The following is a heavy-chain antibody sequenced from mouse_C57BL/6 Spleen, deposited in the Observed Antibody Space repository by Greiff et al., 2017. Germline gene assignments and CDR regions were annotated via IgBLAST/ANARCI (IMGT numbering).Heavy chain of an antibody. Sequence: VQLQQSGAELVRPGASVKLSCKASGYTFTDYYINWVKQRPGQGLEWIARIYPGSGNTYYNEKFKGKATLTAEKSSSTAYMQLSSLTSEDSAVYFCARGTTVVAHYAMDYWGQGTSVTVSS. CDR3: ARGTTVVAHYAMDY. D-gene: IGHD1-1*01. CDR2: IYPGSGNT. J-gene: IGHJ4*01. V-gene: IGHV1-76*01. CDR1: GYTFTDYY.